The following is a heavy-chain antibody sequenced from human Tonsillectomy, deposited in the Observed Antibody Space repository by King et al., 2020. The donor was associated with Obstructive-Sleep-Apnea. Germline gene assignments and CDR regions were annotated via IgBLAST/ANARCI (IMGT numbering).Heavy chain of an antibody. V-gene: IGHV1-18*01. CDR2: ISGYNGKT. J-gene: IGHJ4*02. D-gene: IGHD3-16*01. CDR3: ARDTIFPYSDDYRGGNFFEY. Sequence: QVQLVESGAEVKKPGASVKVSCKASGYSFTSYGISWVRQAPGQGLEWMGWISGYNGKTDYIEKFQGRITMTTETSTRTAYMELRSLRSDDTAVFYCARDTIFPYSDDYRGGNFFEYWGQGTLVTVSS. CDR1: GYSFTSYG.